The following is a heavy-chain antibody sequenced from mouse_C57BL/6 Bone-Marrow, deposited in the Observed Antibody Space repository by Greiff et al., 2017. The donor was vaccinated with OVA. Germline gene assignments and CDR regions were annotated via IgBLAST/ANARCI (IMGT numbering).Heavy chain of an antibody. CDR2: IHPNSGST. CDR1: GYTFTSYW. V-gene: IGHV1-64*01. D-gene: IGHD1-1*01. CDR3: ARRDYGSLDY. J-gene: IGHJ2*01. Sequence: VQLQQPGAELVKPGASVKLSCQASGYTFTSYWMHWVKQRPGQGLEWIGMIHPNSGSTNYNEKFKSKATLTVDKSSSTAYMQLSSLTSEDSAVYYCARRDYGSLDYWGQGTTLTVSS.